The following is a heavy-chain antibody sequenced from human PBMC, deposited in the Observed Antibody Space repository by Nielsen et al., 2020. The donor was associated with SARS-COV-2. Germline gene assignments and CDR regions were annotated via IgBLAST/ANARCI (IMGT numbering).Heavy chain of an antibody. V-gene: IGHV2-70*11. J-gene: IGHJ6*02. D-gene: IGHD6-13*01. Sequence: SGPTLVQPPQTLSLTCTFSGFSLSTRGMCVSWIRQPPGKALEWLARIDWDDDKYYSTSLKTRLTISKDTSNNQVVLTMTTMDPVDTATYYCARQPGIAAAGTMDVWGQGTTVTVSS. CDR2: IDWDDDK. CDR1: GFSLSTRGMC. CDR3: ARQPGIAAAGTMDV.